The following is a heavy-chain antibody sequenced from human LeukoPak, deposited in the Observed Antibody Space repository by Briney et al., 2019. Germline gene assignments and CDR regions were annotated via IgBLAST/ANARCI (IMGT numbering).Heavy chain of an antibody. J-gene: IGHJ4*02. D-gene: IGHD3-16*01. Sequence: GASVKVSCKASGGTFSSYAISRVRQAPGQGLEWMGGIIPIFGTANYAQKFQGRVTITTDESTSTAYMELSSLRSEDTAVYYCASNQLRGPWGNYWGQGTLVTVSS. CDR1: GGTFSSYA. CDR2: IIPIFGTA. CDR3: ASNQLRGPWGNY. V-gene: IGHV1-69*05.